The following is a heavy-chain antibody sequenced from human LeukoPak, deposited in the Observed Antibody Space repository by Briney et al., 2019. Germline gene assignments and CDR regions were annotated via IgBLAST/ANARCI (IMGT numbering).Heavy chain of an antibody. D-gene: IGHD3-16*01. CDR3: ARARMITFGGVNAFDI. V-gene: IGHV5-51*01. Sequence: GESLKISCKVSGYSFTTYWIGWVRQMPGKGLEWMGIIYPGDSDTKYSPSFQGQVTISADKSISTAYLQWSSLKASDTAMYYCARARMITFGGVNAFDIWGQGTMVTVSS. CDR2: IYPGDSDT. J-gene: IGHJ3*02. CDR1: GYSFTTYW.